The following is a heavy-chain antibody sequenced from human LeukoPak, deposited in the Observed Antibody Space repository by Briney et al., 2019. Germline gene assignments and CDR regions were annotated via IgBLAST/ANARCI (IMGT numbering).Heavy chain of an antibody. D-gene: IGHD3-9*01. J-gene: IGHJ2*01. CDR1: GGSISSGSYY. Sequence: SETLSLTCTVSGGSISSGSYYWSWIRQPAGKELEWIGRIYTSGATSYNPSLKSRVTMSVDTSKNQFSLKLSSVTAADTAVYYCARGYYDILTGYFFYWYFDLWGRGTQVTVSS. V-gene: IGHV4-61*02. CDR2: IYTSGAT. CDR3: ARGYYDILTGYFFYWYFDL.